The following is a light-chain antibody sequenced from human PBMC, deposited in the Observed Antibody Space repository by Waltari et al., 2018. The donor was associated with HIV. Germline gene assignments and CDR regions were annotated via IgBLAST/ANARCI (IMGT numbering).Light chain of an antibody. V-gene: IGLV1-40*01. CDR1: RSNIGARFD. CDR3: QFYDSSLSGSV. Sequence: QSVLTQPPSVSGAPGQRVTISCSGSRSNIGARFDVHWYQQIPGTAPKLLIYGNSNRPSGVPDRFSGSKSGTSASLAITGLQAEDEADYYCQFYDSSLSGSVFGGGTKLTVL. CDR2: GNS. J-gene: IGLJ3*02.